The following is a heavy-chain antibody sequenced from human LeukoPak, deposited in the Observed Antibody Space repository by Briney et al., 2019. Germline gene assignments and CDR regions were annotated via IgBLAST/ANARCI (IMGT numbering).Heavy chain of an antibody. CDR2: ISSSGGST. V-gene: IGHV3-23*01. D-gene: IGHD3-9*01. CDR3: AKGDPPTYYDILTGQDY. CDR1: GFTFSSYA. Sequence: GGSLRLSCAASGFTFSSYAMAWVRQAPGKGLEWVSAISSSGGSTYYADSVKGRFTISRDNSKNTLYLQVNSLRAEATAVYYCAKGDPPTYYDILTGQDYWGQGTLVTVSS. J-gene: IGHJ4*02.